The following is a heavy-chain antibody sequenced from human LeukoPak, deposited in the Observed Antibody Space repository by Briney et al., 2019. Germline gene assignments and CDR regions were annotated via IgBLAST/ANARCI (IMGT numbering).Heavy chain of an antibody. CDR2: INPSSGGT. D-gene: IGHD1-14*01. Sequence: ASVKVSCKASGYTFTGYYMHWVRQAPGQGLEWMGWINPSSGGTNYAQKFQGRVTMTRDTSISTAYMELSRLRSDDTAVYYCASASTTRYYYYYGMDVWGQGTTVTVSS. V-gene: IGHV1-2*02. J-gene: IGHJ6*02. CDR1: GYTFTGYY. CDR3: ASASTTRYYYYYGMDV.